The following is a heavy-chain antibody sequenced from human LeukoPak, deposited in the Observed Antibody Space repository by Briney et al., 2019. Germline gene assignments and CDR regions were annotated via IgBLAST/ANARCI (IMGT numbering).Heavy chain of an antibody. J-gene: IGHJ4*02. CDR2: INPNSGGT. CDR1: GYTFTGYY. Sequence: ASVKVSCKASGYTFTGYYMHWVRQAPGQGLERMGWINPNSGGTNYAQKFQGRVTMTRDTSISTAYMELSRLRSDDTAVYYCARGDCSSTSCYIYWGQGTLVTVSS. D-gene: IGHD2-2*02. CDR3: ARGDCSSTSCYIY. V-gene: IGHV1-2*02.